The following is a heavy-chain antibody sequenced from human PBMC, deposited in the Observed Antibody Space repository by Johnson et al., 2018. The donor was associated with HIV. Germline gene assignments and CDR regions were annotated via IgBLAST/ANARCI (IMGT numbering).Heavy chain of an antibody. CDR3: AKDPTYDSSGYYGDAFDI. J-gene: IGHJ3*02. D-gene: IGHD3-22*01. V-gene: IGHV3-66*03. Sequence: MLLVESGGGLIQPGGSLRLSCAASGFTVSTNYMSWVRQAPGKGLEWVSIIYSGGSTYYADSVKGRFTISRDNSKNTLYLQMNSLRAEDTAVYYCAKDPTYDSSGYYGDAFDIWGQGTMVTVSS. CDR2: IYSGGST. CDR1: GFTVSTNY.